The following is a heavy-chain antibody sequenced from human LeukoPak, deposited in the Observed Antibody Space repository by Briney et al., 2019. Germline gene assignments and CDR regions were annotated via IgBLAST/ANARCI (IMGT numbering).Heavy chain of an antibody. D-gene: IGHD3-9*01. CDR3: ARVASPDETGPRLRYFDWLLYSPNYFDY. CDR1: GFTFSSYW. CDR2: IKQDGSEK. J-gene: IGHJ4*02. Sequence: GGSLRLSCAASGFTFSSYWMSWVRQAPGKGLEWVANIKQDGSEKYYVDSVKGRFTISRDNAKNSLYLQMNSLRAEDTAVYYCARVASPDETGPRLRYFDWLLYSPNYFDYWGQGTLVTVSS. V-gene: IGHV3-7*01.